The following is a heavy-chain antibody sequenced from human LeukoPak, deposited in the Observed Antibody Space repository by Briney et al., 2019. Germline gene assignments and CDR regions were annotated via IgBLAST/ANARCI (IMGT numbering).Heavy chain of an antibody. CDR3: ARFENDYGRKDYYYYMDV. CDR2: IYYSGST. D-gene: IGHD4-17*01. CDR1: GASISSSSYY. V-gene: IGHV4-61*01. Sequence: SETLSLTCTVSGASISSSSYYWSWIRQPPGKGLEWIGYIYYSGSTNYNPSLKSRVTISVDTSKNQFSLKLSSVTAADTAVYYCARFENDYGRKDYYYYMDVWGEGTTVTISS. J-gene: IGHJ6*03.